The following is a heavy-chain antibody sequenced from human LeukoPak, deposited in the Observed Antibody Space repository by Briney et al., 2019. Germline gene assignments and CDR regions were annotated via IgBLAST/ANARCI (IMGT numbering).Heavy chain of an antibody. CDR3: ARHAPEIWNNIVVVPAATIDY. CDR2: INPSGGST. V-gene: IGHV1-46*01. D-gene: IGHD2-2*01. Sequence: ASVKVSCKASGYTFTSYYMHWVRQAPGQGLEWMGIINPSGGSTSYAQKFQGRVTMTRDTSTSTVYMELSSLRSEDTAVYYCARHAPEIWNNIVVVPAATIDYWGQGTLVTVSS. J-gene: IGHJ4*02. CDR1: GYTFTSYY.